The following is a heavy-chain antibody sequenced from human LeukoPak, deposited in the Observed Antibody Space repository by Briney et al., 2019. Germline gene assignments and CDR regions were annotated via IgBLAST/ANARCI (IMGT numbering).Heavy chain of an antibody. Sequence: GGSLRLSCAASGFTFSSYAMSWVRQAPGKGLEWVSAISGSGGSTYYADSVKGRFTISRDNSKNTLYLQMNSLRAEDTAVYYCAKDRSSGGYSGYEYYFDYWGQGTLVTVSS. CDR2: ISGSGGST. D-gene: IGHD5-12*01. J-gene: IGHJ4*02. CDR3: AKDRSSGGYSGYEYYFDY. CDR1: GFTFSSYA. V-gene: IGHV3-23*01.